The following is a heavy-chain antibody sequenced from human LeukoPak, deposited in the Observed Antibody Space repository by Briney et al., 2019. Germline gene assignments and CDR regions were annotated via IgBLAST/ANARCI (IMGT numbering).Heavy chain of an antibody. D-gene: IGHD6-13*01. J-gene: IGHJ4*02. CDR1: GFTFSTYV. CDR2: ISANGGST. Sequence: PGGSLRLSCAASGFTFSTYVMSWVRQAPGKGLEWVSTISANGGSTYYTDSVKGRFTISRDNSKNTLYLQMNSLRAEDTAVYCCAKPPPDSSSWLFDYWGQGTLVTVSS. CDR3: AKPPPDSSSWLFDY. V-gene: IGHV3-23*01.